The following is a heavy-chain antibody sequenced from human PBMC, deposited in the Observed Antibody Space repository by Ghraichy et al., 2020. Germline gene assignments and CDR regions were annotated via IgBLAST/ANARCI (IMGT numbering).Heavy chain of an antibody. CDR2: ISSSSSYT. CDR1: GFTFSDYY. Sequence: GGSLRLSCAASGFTFSDYYMSWIRQAPGKGLEWVSYISSSSSYTNYADSVKGRFTISRDNAKNSLYLQMNSLRAEDTAVYYCARGNNDYGDYGGGAFDIWGQGTMFTVSS. J-gene: IGHJ3*02. V-gene: IGHV3-11*06. D-gene: IGHD4-17*01. CDR3: ARGNNDYGDYGGGAFDI.